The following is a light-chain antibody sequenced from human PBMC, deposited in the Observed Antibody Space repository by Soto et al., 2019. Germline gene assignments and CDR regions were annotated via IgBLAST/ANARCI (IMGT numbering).Light chain of an antibody. V-gene: IGKV3-20*01. J-gene: IGKJ1*01. CDR3: QQSGSSPTRT. CDR1: QSVSSSY. Sequence: EIVLTQSPGTLSLSPGERATLSCRASQSVSSSYLAWYQQKPGQAPRLLIYGASSRATGIPDRFSGSGSGTDFTLTISRLEPEDLAVYYCQQSGSSPTRTFGQGNKVEIK. CDR2: GAS.